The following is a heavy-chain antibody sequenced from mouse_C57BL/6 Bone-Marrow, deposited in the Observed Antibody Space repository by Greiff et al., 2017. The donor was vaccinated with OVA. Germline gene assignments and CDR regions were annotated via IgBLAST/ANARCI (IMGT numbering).Heavy chain of an antibody. D-gene: IGHD2-3*01. CDR2: ISNGGGST. CDR1: GFTFSDYY. CDR3: ASPLSAYAMDY. Sequence: EVHLVESGGGLVQPGGSLKLSCAASGFTFSDYYMYWVRQTPEKRLEWVAYISNGGGSTYYPDTVKGRFTISRDNAKNTLYLQMSRLKSEDTAMYYCASPLSAYAMDYWGQGTSVTVSS. J-gene: IGHJ4*01. V-gene: IGHV5-12*01.